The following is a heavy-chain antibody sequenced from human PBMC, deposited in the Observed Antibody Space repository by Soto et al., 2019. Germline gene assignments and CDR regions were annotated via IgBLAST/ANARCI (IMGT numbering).Heavy chain of an antibody. CDR2: TYYRSRWYN. V-gene: IGHV6-1*01. Sequence: SQTLSLSCAISGDSVSSNSAAWNWIRQSPSRGLEWLGRTYYRSRWYNDYAVSVKSRITVNPDTSKNQFSLQLTSVTPEDTAVYYCAGTTSHYWYYMDVWGKGTTVTVSS. CDR3: AGTTSHYWYYMDV. J-gene: IGHJ6*03. CDR1: GDSVSSNSAA. D-gene: IGHD1-7*01.